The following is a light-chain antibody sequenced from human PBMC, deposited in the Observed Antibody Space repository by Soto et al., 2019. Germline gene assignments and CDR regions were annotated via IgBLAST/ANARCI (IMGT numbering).Light chain of an antibody. J-gene: IGLJ1*01. CDR2: SNN. CDR3: AAWDDCLNGYV. Sequence: QSVLTQPPSASGTPGQRVTISCSGRSSNIGSNTVIWYQQLPGTAPKLLIYSNNQRPSGVPDRFSGSKSGTSASLAISGLQSEDEADYYCAAWDDCLNGYVFGTGTKLTVL. V-gene: IGLV1-44*01. CDR1: SSNIGSNT.